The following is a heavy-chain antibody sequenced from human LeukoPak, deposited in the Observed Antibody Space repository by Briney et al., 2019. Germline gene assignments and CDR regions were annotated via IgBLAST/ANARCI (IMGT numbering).Heavy chain of an antibody. CDR2: ISESGAST. V-gene: IGHV3-23*01. CDR1: AFTFNTFDNFA. Sequence: GGSLRLSCSVSAFTFNTFDNFAMNWVRQAPGKGLEWVAAISESGASTYYAASVKGRFTISRDNSENTLYLQMHGLRAGDTAVYCCVSHYYGDSAPDSWGQGTLVAVSS. J-gene: IGHJ5*01. D-gene: IGHD3-10*01. CDR3: VSHYYGDSAPDS.